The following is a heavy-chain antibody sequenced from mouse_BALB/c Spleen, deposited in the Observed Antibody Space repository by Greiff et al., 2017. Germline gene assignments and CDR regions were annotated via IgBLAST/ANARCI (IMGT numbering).Heavy chain of an antibody. CDR2: ISSGSSTI. Sequence: EVKLVESGGGLVQPGGSRKLSCAASGFTFSCFGMHWVRPAPEKGLAWVAYISSGSSTIYYADTVKGRFTISRDNPKNTLFLQMTSLRSEDTAMYYCARGDFYRYYAMDDWCQGTTVTVSA. D-gene: IGHD2-14*01. V-gene: IGHV5-17*02. J-gene: IGHJ4*01. CDR1: GFTFSCFG. CDR3: ARGDFYRYYAMDD.